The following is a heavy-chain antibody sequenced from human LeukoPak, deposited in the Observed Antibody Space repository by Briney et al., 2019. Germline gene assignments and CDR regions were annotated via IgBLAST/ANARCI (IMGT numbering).Heavy chain of an antibody. V-gene: IGHV3-23*01. Sequence: GGSLRLSCATSGFTFSSYAMSWVRKTPGKGLEWVSGIGASGGSTYYADSVKGRFTISRDNSKNTLYLQMNSLRTEDTAVYYCAKAEGYDILTGLDYWGQGTLVTVSS. J-gene: IGHJ4*02. CDR1: GFTFSSYA. CDR3: AKAEGYDILTGLDY. D-gene: IGHD3-9*01. CDR2: IGASGGST.